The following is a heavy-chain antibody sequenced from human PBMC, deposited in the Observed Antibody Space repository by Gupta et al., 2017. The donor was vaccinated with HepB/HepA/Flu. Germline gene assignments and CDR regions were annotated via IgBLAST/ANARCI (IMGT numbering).Heavy chain of an antibody. CDR1: AGSISSVGYY. D-gene: IGHD4-17*01. CDR2: SYDSGST. J-gene: IGHJ1*01. V-gene: IGHV4-31*03. Sequence: QVQLQQSAPGLVQPSLTLSLTCTVSAGSISSVGYYWSWIRQHPGKGLEWIGYSYDSGSTYYNPSLKSRVTISVDTSKNQFSLKLSSVTAADTAVYYCARDGGETTVTFDFWYFQHWGQGTLVTVSS. CDR3: ARDGGETTVTFDFWYFQH.